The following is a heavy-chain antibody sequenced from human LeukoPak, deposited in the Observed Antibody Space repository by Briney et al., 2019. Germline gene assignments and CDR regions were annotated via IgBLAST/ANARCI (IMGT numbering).Heavy chain of an antibody. D-gene: IGHD3-10*01. CDR1: GYTFTSYD. V-gene: IGHV1-8*03. CDR2: MNPNSSNT. Sequence: ASVKVSCKASGYTFTSYDINWVRQATGQGLEWMGWMNPNSSNTGYAQKFQGRVTITRNTSISTAYMELSSLRSEDTAVYYCARGGYSYGSYYYGSGSYNYWGQGTLVTVSS. CDR3: ARGGYSYGSYYYGSGSYNY. J-gene: IGHJ4*02.